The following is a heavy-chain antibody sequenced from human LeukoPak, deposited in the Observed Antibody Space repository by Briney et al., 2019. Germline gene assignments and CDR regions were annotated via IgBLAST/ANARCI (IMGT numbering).Heavy chain of an antibody. V-gene: IGHV3-7*01. CDR1: GFTFSGHW. CDR3: TRDRSRAEDD. CDR2: INQGGSDK. D-gene: IGHD1-14*01. J-gene: IGHJ4*02. Sequence: QTGGSLTLSCAASGFTFSGHWMSWVRQAPGKGLEWVANINQGGSDKYYVDSVKGRFTISRDNANNLLYLQMNSLRGEDTAVYYCTRDRSRAEDDWGQGTLVTVSS.